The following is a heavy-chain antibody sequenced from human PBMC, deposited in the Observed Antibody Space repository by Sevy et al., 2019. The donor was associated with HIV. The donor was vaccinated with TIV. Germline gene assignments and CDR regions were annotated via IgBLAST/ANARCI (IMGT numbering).Heavy chain of an antibody. CDR1: GFTFNTFG. CDR3: AKEGHYYYDSSGYYGMDV. J-gene: IGHJ6*02. Sequence: GGFLRLSCAASGFTFNTFGMHWVRQAPGKGLEWVAEIWYDGSNKYYEESVKGRFTISRDNSKDTLCLQMNSLRADDTAVYYCAKEGHYYYDSSGYYGMDVWGQGTTVTVSS. V-gene: IGHV3-30*02. CDR2: IWYDGSNK. D-gene: IGHD3-22*01.